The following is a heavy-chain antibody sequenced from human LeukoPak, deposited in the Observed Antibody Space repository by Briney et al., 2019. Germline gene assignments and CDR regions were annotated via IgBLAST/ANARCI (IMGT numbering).Heavy chain of an antibody. V-gene: IGHV3-30*18. Sequence: GGSLRLSCAASGFTFSSYGMHWVRQAPGKGLEWVAVISYDGSNKYYADSVKGRFTISRDNSKNTLYLQMNSLRAEDTAVYYCAKDWTGTVSDYYYMDVWGKGTTVTVSS. CDR1: GFTFSSYG. J-gene: IGHJ6*03. CDR3: AKDWTGTVSDYYYMDV. D-gene: IGHD1-14*01. CDR2: ISYDGSNK.